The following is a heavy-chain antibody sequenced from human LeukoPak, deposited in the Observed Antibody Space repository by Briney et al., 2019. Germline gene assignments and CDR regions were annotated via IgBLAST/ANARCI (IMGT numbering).Heavy chain of an antibody. CDR2: IYYSGST. J-gene: IGHJ6*03. Sequence: KPSQTLSLTCTVSAASVSSGSYYWSWLRQPPGKGLEWFGYIYYSGSTNYNPSLKSRVTISVDTSKNQFSLKLSSVTAADTAVYYCARDGTYSSSWTHYYYYYMDVWGKGTTVTVSS. CDR3: ARDGTYSSSWTHYYYYYMDV. CDR1: AASVSSGSYY. D-gene: IGHD6-13*01. V-gene: IGHV4-61*01.